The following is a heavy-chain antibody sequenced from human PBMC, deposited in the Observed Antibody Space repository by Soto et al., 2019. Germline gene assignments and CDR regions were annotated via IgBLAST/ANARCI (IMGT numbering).Heavy chain of an antibody. CDR1: GFTFDSFA. V-gene: IGHV3-23*01. J-gene: IGHJ4*02. D-gene: IGHD1-1*01. CDR3: AKASRWLQLEQLDY. Sequence: PGGSLRLSCAASGFTFDSFAMTWVRQAPGKGLEWISGMSGSSGRTYYADSVKGRFTISRDNSENTLFLQMTNLRAEDTAVYYCAKASRWLQLEQLDYWGQGTLGTVSS. CDR2: MSGSSGRT.